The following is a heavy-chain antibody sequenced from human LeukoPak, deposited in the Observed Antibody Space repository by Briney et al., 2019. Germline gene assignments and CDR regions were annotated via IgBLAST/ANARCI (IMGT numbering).Heavy chain of an antibody. Sequence: PGGSLRLSCAGSGFTVRSNYMNWVRQAPGKGLEWVSSISSSSSYIYYADSVKGRFTISRDNAKNSLYLQMNSLRAEDTAVYYCAREASLYDYVWGSYTDYWGQGTLVTVSS. CDR2: ISSSSSYI. J-gene: IGHJ4*02. D-gene: IGHD3-16*01. CDR3: AREASLYDYVWGSYTDY. V-gene: IGHV3-21*01. CDR1: GFTVRSNY.